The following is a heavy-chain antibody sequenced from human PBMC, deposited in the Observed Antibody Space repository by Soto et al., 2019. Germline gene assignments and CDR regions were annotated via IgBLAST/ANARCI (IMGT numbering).Heavy chain of an antibody. V-gene: IGHV3-30*03. CDR1: GFTFSSYG. CDR2: ISYDGSNK. Sequence: PGGSLGLSCAASGFTFSSYGMHGVRQAPGKGLEWVAVISYDGSNKYYADSVKGRFTISRDNSKNTLYLQMNSLRAEDTAVYYCEGVAYGMDVWGQGTTVTVSS. J-gene: IGHJ6*02. D-gene: IGHD2-15*01. CDR3: EGVAYGMDV.